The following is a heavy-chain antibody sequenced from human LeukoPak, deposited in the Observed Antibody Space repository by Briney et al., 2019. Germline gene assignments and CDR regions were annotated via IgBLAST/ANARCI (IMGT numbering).Heavy chain of an antibody. CDR3: ARGEYCGGDCYNY. Sequence: SETLSLTCTVSGGSISSYYWSWIRQPPGKGLEWIGYIYYSGSTNYNPSLKSRVTISVDTSKNQFSLKLSSVTAADTAVYYCARGEYCGGDCYNYWGQGTLVTVSS. CDR1: GGSISSYY. J-gene: IGHJ4*02. CDR2: IYYSGST. V-gene: IGHV4-59*01. D-gene: IGHD2-21*01.